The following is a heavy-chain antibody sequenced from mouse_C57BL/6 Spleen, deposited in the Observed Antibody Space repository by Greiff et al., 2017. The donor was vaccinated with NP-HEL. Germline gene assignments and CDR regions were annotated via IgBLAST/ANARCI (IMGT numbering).Heavy chain of an antibody. CDR2: IYPRSGNT. Sequence: QVQLQQSGAELARPGASVKLSCKASGYTFTSYGISWVKQRTGQGLEWIGEIYPRSGNTYYNEKFKGKATLTADKSSSTAYMELRSLTSEDSAVYFCARSRGNYERVSYAMDYWGQGTSVTVSS. J-gene: IGHJ4*01. CDR3: ARSRGNYERVSYAMDY. D-gene: IGHD2-1*01. V-gene: IGHV1-81*01. CDR1: GYTFTSYG.